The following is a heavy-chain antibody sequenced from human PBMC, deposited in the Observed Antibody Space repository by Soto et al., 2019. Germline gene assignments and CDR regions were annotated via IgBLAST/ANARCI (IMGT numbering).Heavy chain of an antibody. J-gene: IGHJ6*02. Sequence: ASVKVSCKASGYTFTGYYMHWVRQAPGQGLEWMGWINPNSGGTNYAQKFQGWVTMTRDTSISTAYMELSRLRSDDTAVYYCARGEGRGRYFDWSPSITNAGYHYGMDVWGQGTTVTVSS. D-gene: IGHD3-9*01. CDR3: ARGEGRGRYFDWSPSITNAGYHYGMDV. CDR1: GYTFTGYY. V-gene: IGHV1-2*04. CDR2: INPNSGGT.